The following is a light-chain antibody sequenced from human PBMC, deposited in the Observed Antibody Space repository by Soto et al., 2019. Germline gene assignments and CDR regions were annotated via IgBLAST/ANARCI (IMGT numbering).Light chain of an antibody. J-gene: IGLJ2*01. CDR2: EVS. CDR3: SSYTSNNTLV. V-gene: IGLV2-14*01. CDR1: SSDVGGYNY. Sequence: QSALTQPPSASGSPGQSVTISCTGTSSDVGGYNYVSWFQQHPGKAPKLLIFEVSDRPSGVSNRFSGSKSGNTASLTISGLQAEDEAHFYCSSYTSNNTLVFGGGTKLTVL.